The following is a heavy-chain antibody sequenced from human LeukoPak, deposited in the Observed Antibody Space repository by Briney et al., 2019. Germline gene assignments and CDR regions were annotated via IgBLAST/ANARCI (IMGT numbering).Heavy chain of an antibody. Sequence: SETLSLTCTVSGGSISSYYWSWIRQPPGKGLEWIGYIYYSGSTNYNPSLKSRVTMSVDTSKNQFSLKLSSVTAADTAVYYCTRDQRGGSFDYWGQGTLVTVSS. D-gene: IGHD3-10*01. CDR1: GGSISSYY. CDR2: IYYSGST. J-gene: IGHJ4*02. V-gene: IGHV4-59*12. CDR3: TRDQRGGSFDY.